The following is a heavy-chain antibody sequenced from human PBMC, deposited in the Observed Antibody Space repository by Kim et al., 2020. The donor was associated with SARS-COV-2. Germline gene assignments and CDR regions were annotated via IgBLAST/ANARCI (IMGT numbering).Heavy chain of an antibody. D-gene: IGHD2-15*01. V-gene: IGHV3-23*01. J-gene: IGHJ4*02. Sequence: YAGSLPGRFTISRDNSRSILYLQMNSLRAEDTAVYYCAKCSGGNCYPFDYWGQGTLVTVSS. CDR3: AKCSGGNCYPFDY.